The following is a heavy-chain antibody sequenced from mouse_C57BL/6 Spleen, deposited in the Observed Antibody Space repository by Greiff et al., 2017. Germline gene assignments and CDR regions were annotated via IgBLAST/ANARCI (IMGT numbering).Heavy chain of an antibody. CDR3: EGRDNGSSSFFDY. CDR1: GYTFTSYW. CDR2: IYPGSGST. J-gene: IGHJ2*01. V-gene: IGHV1-55*01. Sequence: QVQLQQPGAELVKPGASVKMSCKASGYTFTSYWITWVKQRPGQGLEWIGDIYPGSGSTNYNEKFKSKATLTVDTSSSTAYMQLSSRTSEDSAVYYCEGRDNGSSSFFDYWGQGTTLTVAS. D-gene: IGHD1-1*01.